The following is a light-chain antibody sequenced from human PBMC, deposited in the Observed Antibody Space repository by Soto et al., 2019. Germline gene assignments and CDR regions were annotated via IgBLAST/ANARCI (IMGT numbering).Light chain of an antibody. V-gene: IGKV3-20*01. CDR1: QSISSDY. Sequence: EVVLTHSPDTFSLSPVERATLSFSSSQSISSDYLVWYQQKPGQAPRLLIYGASSRATGIPDRFSGSGSGTDFTLTINRLEPEDFAVYYCQHYGNSPPSVTFGPGTKVDIK. CDR3: QHYGNSPPSVT. CDR2: GAS. J-gene: IGKJ3*01.